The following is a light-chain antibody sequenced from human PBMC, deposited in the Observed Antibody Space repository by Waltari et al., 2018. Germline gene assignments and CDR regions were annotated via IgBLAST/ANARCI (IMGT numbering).Light chain of an antibody. CDR3: QQLNSYQWT. CDR1: QGISNY. V-gene: IGKV1-9*01. Sequence: IKLTQSPSSLSESVGDRVTITCRASQGISNYLAWYQQKPGQAPQLLISAASTLQSGVPSRFSGSGSVTDFTLTISSLQPEDFATYYCQQLNSYQWTFGQGTKVEIK. J-gene: IGKJ1*01. CDR2: AAS.